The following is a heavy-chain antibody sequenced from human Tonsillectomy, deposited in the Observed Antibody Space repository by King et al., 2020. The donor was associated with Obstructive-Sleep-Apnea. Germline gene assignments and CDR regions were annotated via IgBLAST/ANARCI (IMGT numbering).Heavy chain of an antibody. V-gene: IGHV3-7*03. J-gene: IGHJ4*02. Sequence: VQLVESGGGLVQPGGSLRLSCVASGFIFSNYWMSWVRQAPGKGLEWVANIKQEGSDRDYADSVNGRFTISRDNAKNSLYLQMSSLRAEDTAVYYCATDLFSAGDYWGQGTLVTVSS. CDR3: ATDLFSAGDY. CDR1: GFIFSNYW. CDR2: IKQEGSDR.